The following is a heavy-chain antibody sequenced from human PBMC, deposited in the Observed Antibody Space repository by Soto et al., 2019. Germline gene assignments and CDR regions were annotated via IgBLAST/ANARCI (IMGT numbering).Heavy chain of an antibody. D-gene: IGHD6-13*01. Sequence: EVQLVESGGGLVQPGGSLRLSCAASGFTFSSYSMNWVRQAPGKGLEWVSYISSSSSTIYYADSVKGRFTISRDNAKNSLYLQMNSLRAEDTAVYYCAREGSSLFNWFDPWGQGTLVTVSS. J-gene: IGHJ5*02. CDR2: ISSSSSTI. V-gene: IGHV3-48*01. CDR3: AREGSSLFNWFDP. CDR1: GFTFSSYS.